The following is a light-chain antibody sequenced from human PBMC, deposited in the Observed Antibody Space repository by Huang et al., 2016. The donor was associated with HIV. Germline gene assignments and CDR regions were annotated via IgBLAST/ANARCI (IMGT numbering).Light chain of an antibody. V-gene: IGKV3-15*01. J-gene: IGKJ1*01. Sequence: ENLMTQSPSTLSVSPGESATLSCRASQRVCKNLAWDQQKPGQAPKRLIYGSSTRAAGIPAMFSGSGSGTDFTLTINSLQSEDFAVYYCQQYNTSPRTFGQGTKVEV. CDR2: GSS. CDR1: QRVCKN. CDR3: QQYNTSPRT.